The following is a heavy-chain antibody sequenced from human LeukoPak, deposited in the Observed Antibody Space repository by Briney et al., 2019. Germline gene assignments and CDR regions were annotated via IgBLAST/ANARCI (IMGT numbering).Heavy chain of an antibody. CDR3: ASSYDYVWGSSDY. D-gene: IGHD3-16*01. Sequence: SETLSLTCTVSGGSISNSSYYWGWIRQPPGKGLEWIGSIYYSGSTYYNPSLKSRVTISVDTSKNQFSLKLSSVTAADTAVYYCASSYDYVWGSSDYWGQGTLVTVSS. V-gene: IGHV4-39*01. J-gene: IGHJ4*02. CDR2: IYYSGST. CDR1: GGSISNSSYY.